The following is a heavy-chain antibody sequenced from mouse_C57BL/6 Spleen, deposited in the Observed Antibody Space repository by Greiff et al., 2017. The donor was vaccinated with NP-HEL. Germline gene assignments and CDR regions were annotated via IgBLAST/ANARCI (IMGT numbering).Heavy chain of an antibody. Sequence: EVKLVESVAELVRPGASVKLSCTASGFNIKNTYMHWVKQRPEQGLEWIGMIDPANGNTKYASKFQGKATITADTSSNTAYLQLSSLAAEDTAIYYCARYGNYGYFDVWGTGTTVTVSS. CDR1: GFNIKNTY. CDR2: IDPANGNT. D-gene: IGHD2-10*02. V-gene: IGHV14-3*01. CDR3: ARYGNYGYFDV. J-gene: IGHJ1*03.